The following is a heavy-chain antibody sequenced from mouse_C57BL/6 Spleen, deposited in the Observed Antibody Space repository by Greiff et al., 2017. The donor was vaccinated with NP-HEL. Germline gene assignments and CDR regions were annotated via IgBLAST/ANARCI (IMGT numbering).Heavy chain of an antibody. CDR3: ARHRGYGNFPMDY. CDR2: IWSDGST. CDR1: GFSLTSYG. J-gene: IGHJ4*01. D-gene: IGHD2-1*01. Sequence: VQLQESGPGLVAPSQSLSITCTVSGFSLTSYGVHWVRQPPGKGLEWLVVIWSDGSTTYNSALKSRLSISKDNSKSQVFLKMNSLQTDDTAMYYCARHRGYGNFPMDYWGQGTSVTVSS. V-gene: IGHV2-6-1*01.